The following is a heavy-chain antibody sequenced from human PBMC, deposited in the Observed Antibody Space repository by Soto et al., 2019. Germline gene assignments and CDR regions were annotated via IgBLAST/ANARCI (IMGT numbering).Heavy chain of an antibody. Sequence: QVQLVESGGGVVQPGRSLRLSCAASGFTFSSYGMHWVRQAPGKGLEWVAVIWYDGSNKYYADSVKGRFTISRDNSKNTLYLQMSSLRAEDTAVYYCARDVSTPYNSGWYNGEAGGAAFDIWGQGTMVTVSS. CDR2: IWYDGSNK. D-gene: IGHD6-19*01. CDR1: GFTFSSYG. CDR3: ARDVSTPYNSGWYNGEAGGAAFDI. J-gene: IGHJ3*02. V-gene: IGHV3-33*01.